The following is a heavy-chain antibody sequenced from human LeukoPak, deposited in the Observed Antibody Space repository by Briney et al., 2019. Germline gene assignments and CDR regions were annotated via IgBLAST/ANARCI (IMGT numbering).Heavy chain of an antibody. V-gene: IGHV3-66*01. Sequence: GGSLRLSCAASGFTVSSNYMNWVRQAPGKGLEWVSVIYRGDSTHYADSVKGRFTISRDNAKNSLYLQMNSLRAEDTAVYYCAELGITMIGGVWGKGTTVTISS. CDR3: AELGITMIGGV. CDR1: GFTVSSNY. D-gene: IGHD3-10*02. J-gene: IGHJ6*04. CDR2: IYRGDST.